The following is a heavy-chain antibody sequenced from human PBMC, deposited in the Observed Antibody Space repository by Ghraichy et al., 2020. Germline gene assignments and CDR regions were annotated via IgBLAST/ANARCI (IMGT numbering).Heavy chain of an antibody. D-gene: IGHD3-3*01. V-gene: IGHV3-23*01. CDR2: ISGSGGST. CDR3: AKDSSLTRDFWSGSTYGMDV. Sequence: GGSLRLSCAASGFTFSSYAMSWVRQAPGKGLEWVSAISGSGGSTYYADSVKGRFTISRDNSKNTLYLQMNSLRAEDTAVYYCAKDSSLTRDFWSGSTYGMDVWGQGTTVTVSS. CDR1: GFTFSSYA. J-gene: IGHJ6*02.